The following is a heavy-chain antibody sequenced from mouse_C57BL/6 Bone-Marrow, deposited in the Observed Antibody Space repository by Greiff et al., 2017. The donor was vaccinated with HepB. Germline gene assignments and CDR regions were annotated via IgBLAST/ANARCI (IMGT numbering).Heavy chain of an antibody. V-gene: IGHV1-55*01. J-gene: IGHJ1*03. CDR1: GYTFTSYW. CDR2: IYPGSGST. CDR3: ATLYYYGSSYEDWYFDV. D-gene: IGHD1-1*01. Sequence: VQLQQPGAELVKPGASVKMSCKASGYTFTSYWITWVKQRPGQGLEWIGDIYPGSGSTNYNEKFKSKATLTVDTSSSTAYMQLSSLTSEDSAVYYCATLYYYGSSYEDWYFDVWGTGTTVTVSS.